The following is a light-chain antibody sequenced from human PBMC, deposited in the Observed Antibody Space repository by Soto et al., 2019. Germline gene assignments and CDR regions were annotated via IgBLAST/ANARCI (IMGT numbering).Light chain of an antibody. CDR3: AAWDDSLSAYV. J-gene: IGLJ1*01. Sequence: QSVLTQPPSASGAPGQRVVISCSGGSSNVESNSVNWYQHLPGSAPKLLIFSNNQRPSGVPDRLSGSKSGPSASLAIAGLQSDAEADYYCAAWDDSLSAYVFGSGTKLTVL. V-gene: IGLV1-44*01. CDR1: SSNVESNS. CDR2: SNN.